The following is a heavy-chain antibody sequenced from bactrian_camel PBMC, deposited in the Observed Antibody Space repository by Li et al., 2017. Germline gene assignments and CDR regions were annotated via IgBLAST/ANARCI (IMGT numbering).Heavy chain of an antibody. CDR2: IGNFGRT. Sequence: HVQLVESGGGSVQAGGSLRLSCAASTWTYCMVWFRQAPGKEREGVANIGNFGRTNYADSVKGRFTISRDNAKNTLYLEMNDLKSSDSAKYYCAADREDDWLKGVCKVVAPRVGYWGQGTQVTVS. D-gene: IGHD1*01. J-gene: IGHJ6*01. CDR1: TWTYC. V-gene: IGHV3S53*01. CDR3: AADREDDWLKGVCKVVAPRVGY.